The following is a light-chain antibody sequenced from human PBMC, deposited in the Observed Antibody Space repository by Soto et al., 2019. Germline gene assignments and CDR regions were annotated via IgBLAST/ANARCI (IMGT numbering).Light chain of an antibody. J-gene: IGKJ4*01. CDR2: GAS. V-gene: IGKV3-15*01. Sequence: EIVMTQSPATLSVSPGERVTLSCRASQTVTSNLAWYQQTPGQAPSLLIYGASTRATGVQSRFTGSGSGTEFTLSISSLQSVAFAVYYCHQYNDSPAVRTFGGGTKVGIK. CDR1: QTVTSN. CDR3: HQYNDSPAVRT.